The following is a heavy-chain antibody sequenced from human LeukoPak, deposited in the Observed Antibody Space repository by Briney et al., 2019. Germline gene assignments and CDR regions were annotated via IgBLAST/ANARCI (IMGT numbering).Heavy chain of an antibody. J-gene: IGHJ4*02. CDR1: GGTFSNDA. CDR2: IIPNLGMA. V-gene: IGHV1-69*04. CDR3: ARDLVCTMNCKDS. D-gene: IGHD2-2*01. Sequence: SVKVSCKASGGTFSNDAISWVRQAPGQGLEWMGRIIPNLGMALYTQKSKGRVTITADKSPSTAYMELSSLTSEDTAVYFCARDLVCTMNCKDSWGQGTLVTVS.